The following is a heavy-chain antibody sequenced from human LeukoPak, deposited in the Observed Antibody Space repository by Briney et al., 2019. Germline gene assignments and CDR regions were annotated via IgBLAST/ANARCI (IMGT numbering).Heavy chain of an antibody. J-gene: IGHJ5*02. CDR1: GYTLTELS. V-gene: IGHV1-24*01. CDR3: ATGCSGGSCYSWRWFDP. Sequence: ASVKVSCKVSGYTLTELSMHWVRQAPGKGLEWVGGFDPEDGETIYAQKFQGRVTMTEDTSTDTAYMELSSLRSEDTAVYYCATGCSGGSCYSWRWFDPWGQGTLVTVSS. CDR2: FDPEDGET. D-gene: IGHD2-15*01.